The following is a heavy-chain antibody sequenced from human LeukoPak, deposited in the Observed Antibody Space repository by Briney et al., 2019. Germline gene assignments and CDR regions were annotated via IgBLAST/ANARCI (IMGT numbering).Heavy chain of an antibody. V-gene: IGHV4-34*01. Sequence: GSLRLSCAASGFTFSSYWMSWVRQPPGKGLEWIGEINHSGSTNYNPSLKSRVTISLDTSKNQFSLKLSSVTAADTAVYYCARGSQEWTFDYWGQGTLVTVSS. CDR1: GFTFSSYW. J-gene: IGHJ4*02. D-gene: IGHD3-3*01. CDR2: INHSGST. CDR3: ARGSQEWTFDY.